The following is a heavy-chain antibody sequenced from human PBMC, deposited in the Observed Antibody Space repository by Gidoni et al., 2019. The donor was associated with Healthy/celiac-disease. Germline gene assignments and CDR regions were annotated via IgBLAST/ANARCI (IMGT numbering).Heavy chain of an antibody. CDR1: CSSFTCYW. V-gene: IGHV5-51*01. Sequence: EVQLVHSGAEVKKPGASLKLSFQVSCSSFTCYWLGWVRQMPGKGLEWVGIIYPGDSDTRYSPSFQGQVTISADKSISTAYLQWSSLKASDTAMYYCARHSPGMGTIGGPDVWGQGTLVTVSS. CDR3: ARHSPGMGTIGGPDV. CDR2: IYPGDSDT. D-gene: IGHD3-10*01. J-gene: IGHJ4*02.